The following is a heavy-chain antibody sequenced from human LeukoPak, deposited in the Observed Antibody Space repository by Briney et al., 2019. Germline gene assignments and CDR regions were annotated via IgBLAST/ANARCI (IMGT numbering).Heavy chain of an antibody. CDR2: MNPNSGNT. J-gene: IGHJ4*02. CDR1: GYTFSGYD. V-gene: IGHV1-8*01. CDR3: ARGTPYRGSASCYNF. D-gene: IGHD2-2*02. Sequence: ASVKVSCKASGYTFSGYDINWVRQATGQGLEWMGWMNPNSGNTGYAKKFQGRVTMTRDTSISTAYMELSSLRSEDTAVYYCARGTPYRGSASCYNFWGQGTLVTVSS.